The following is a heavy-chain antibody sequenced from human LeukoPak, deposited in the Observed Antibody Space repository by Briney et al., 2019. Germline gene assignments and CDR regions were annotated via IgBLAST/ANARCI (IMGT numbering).Heavy chain of an antibody. V-gene: IGHV1-18*01. J-gene: IGHJ4*02. D-gene: IGHD3-22*01. CDR2: ISAYNGNT. CDR3: ARGYYPSSAYYFDY. CDR1: GYTFTSYG. Sequence: ASVKVSCKASGYTFTSYGISWVRQAPGHGLEWMGWISAYNGNTNYAQKLQGRVTMTTDTSTSTAYMELSSLRSDDTAVYYCARGYYPSSAYYFDYWGQGSLVTVSS.